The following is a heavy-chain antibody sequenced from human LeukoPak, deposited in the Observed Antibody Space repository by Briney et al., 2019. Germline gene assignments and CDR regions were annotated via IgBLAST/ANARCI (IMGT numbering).Heavy chain of an antibody. CDR1: GFTFSSYG. D-gene: IGHD3-3*01. Sequence: GGSLRLSCAASGFTFSSYGMHWVRQAPGKGLEWVAFIRYDGSNKYYADSVKGRFTISRDNSKNTLYLQMNSLRAEDTAVYYCAKDRTSFDYDFWSSGWFDPWGQGTLVTVSS. CDR3: AKDRTSFDYDFWSSGWFDP. J-gene: IGHJ5*02. CDR2: IRYDGSNK. V-gene: IGHV3-30*02.